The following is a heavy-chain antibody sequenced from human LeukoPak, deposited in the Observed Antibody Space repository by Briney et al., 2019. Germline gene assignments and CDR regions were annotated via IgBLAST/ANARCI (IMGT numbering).Heavy chain of an antibody. D-gene: IGHD3/OR15-3a*01. CDR2: INWNGGST. CDR3: SRGGGLRTHSDQ. V-gene: IGHV3-20*01. CDR1: GFTFDDYG. J-gene: IGHJ5*02. Sequence: GGSLRLSCAASGFTFDDYGMSWVRQVPGKGLEWVSGINWNGGSTAYADSVKGRFTISRDNAKNSLYLQMNSLRAEDTALYHCSRGGGLRTHSDQWGQGTLVTVSS.